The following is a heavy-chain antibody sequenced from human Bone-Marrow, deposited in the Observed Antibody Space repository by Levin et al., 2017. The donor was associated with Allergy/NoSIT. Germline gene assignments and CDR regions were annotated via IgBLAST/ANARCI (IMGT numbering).Heavy chain of an antibody. CDR2: INHSGST. J-gene: IGHJ5*02. V-gene: IGHV4-34*01. CDR3: TRGSHWNNYRSLDP. Sequence: SETLSLTCAVYGGSFSGYYWSWIRQPPGKGLEWIGEINHSGSTNYNPSLKSRVTISVDTSKDQFSLKLSSVTAADTAMYYCTRGSHWNNYRSLDPWGQGTLVTVSS. D-gene: IGHD1/OR15-1a*01. CDR1: GGSFSGYY.